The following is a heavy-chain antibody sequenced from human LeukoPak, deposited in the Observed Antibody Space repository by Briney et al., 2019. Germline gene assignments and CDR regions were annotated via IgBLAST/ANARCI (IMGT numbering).Heavy chain of an antibody. CDR3: ARKAMVRELSPMDY. CDR2: ISAYNGNT. J-gene: IGHJ4*02. D-gene: IGHD3-10*01. CDR1: GYTFTCYG. V-gene: IGHV1-18*01. Sequence: ASVKVSCKASGYTFTCYGISWVRQAPGQGLEWMGWISAYNGNTNYAQKLQGRVTMTTDTSTSTAYMELRSLRSDDTAVYYCARKAMVRELSPMDYWGQGTLVTVSS.